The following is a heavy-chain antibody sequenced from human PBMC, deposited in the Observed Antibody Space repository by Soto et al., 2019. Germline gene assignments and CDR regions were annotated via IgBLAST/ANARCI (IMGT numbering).Heavy chain of an antibody. Sequence: QVQLVQSGAEVKKPGASVKVSCKASGYTFSGYGITWVRQAPGQGLEWMGWISAYNGNTNYAQKLQGRVTLTTDTSTSTAYMELRSLRSDDTAVYYCARGVHGELLIPYYFDYWGQGTLVTVSS. CDR3: ARGVHGELLIPYYFDY. CDR1: GYTFSGYG. D-gene: IGHD3-16*01. J-gene: IGHJ4*02. V-gene: IGHV1-18*01. CDR2: ISAYNGNT.